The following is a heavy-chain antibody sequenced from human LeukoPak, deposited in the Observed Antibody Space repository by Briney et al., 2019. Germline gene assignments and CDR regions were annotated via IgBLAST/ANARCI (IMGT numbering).Heavy chain of an antibody. CDR1: GFTSSSYS. Sequence: GGSLRLSCAPSGFTSSSYSMNWVRQAPGKGLEWVSSISSSSSCIYYADSVKGRFTISRDNAKNSLYLQMNSLRAEDTAVYYCARDCTNGVCYNWFDPWGQGTRVTVSS. CDR3: ARDCTNGVCYNWFDP. D-gene: IGHD2-8*01. J-gene: IGHJ5*02. CDR2: ISSSSSCI. V-gene: IGHV3-21*01.